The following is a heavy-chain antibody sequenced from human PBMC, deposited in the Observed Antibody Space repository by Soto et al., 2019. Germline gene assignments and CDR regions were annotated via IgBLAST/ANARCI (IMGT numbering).Heavy chain of an antibody. CDR1: GFTFRSFT. Sequence: VGSLRLSCSASGFTFRSFTMNWVRQAPGKGLEWVSTISSNSAYIYYTDALRGRFTISRDNAKNSLHLQMNSLRAEDTAVYYCTRDASRDSSARGWFDPWGPGTLVTVSS. D-gene: IGHD6-13*01. V-gene: IGHV3-21*01. CDR2: ISSNSAYI. CDR3: TRDASRDSSARGWFDP. J-gene: IGHJ5*02.